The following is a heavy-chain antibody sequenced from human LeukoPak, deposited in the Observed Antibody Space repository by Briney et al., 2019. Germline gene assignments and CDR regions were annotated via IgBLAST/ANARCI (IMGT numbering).Heavy chain of an antibody. CDR1: GDSVSSNSAV. V-gene: IGHV6-1*01. D-gene: IGHD5-24*01. J-gene: IGHJ5*02. CDR3: ARGGDGYNFYNWFDP. CDR2: TYYRSEWYN. Sequence: SQTLSLTCVLSGDSVSSNSAVWNWIRQSPSRGLEWLGRTYYRSEWYNDYAVSVKSRITINSDTSKNQFSLQLNSVTPEDTAVYYCARGGDGYNFYNWFDPWGKGTLVIVSS.